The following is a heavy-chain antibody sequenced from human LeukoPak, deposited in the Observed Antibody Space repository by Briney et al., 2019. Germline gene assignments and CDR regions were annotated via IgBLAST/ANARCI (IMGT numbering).Heavy chain of an antibody. Sequence: GGSLRLSCAASGFTVSSNYMSWVRQAPGKGLEWVSVIYSGGSTYYADSVKGRFTISRDNSKNTLYLQMNSLRAEDTAVYYCAKGAVVVPPEYFQHWGQGTLVTVSS. D-gene: IGHD2-2*01. CDR3: AKGAVVVPPEYFQH. J-gene: IGHJ1*01. CDR2: IYSGGST. CDR1: GFTVSSNY. V-gene: IGHV3-66*01.